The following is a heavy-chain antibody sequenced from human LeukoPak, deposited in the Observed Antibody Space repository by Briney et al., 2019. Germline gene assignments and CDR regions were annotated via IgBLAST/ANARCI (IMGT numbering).Heavy chain of an antibody. Sequence: EASVKVSCKASGYTFTSYDINWVRQATGQGLEWMGWMNPNSGNTGYAQKFQGRVTITRNTSISTAYMELSSLRSEDTAVYYCARLQPPAAGPDYWGQGTLVTVSS. D-gene: IGHD6-13*01. CDR3: ARLQPPAAGPDY. J-gene: IGHJ4*02. CDR1: GYTFTSYD. V-gene: IGHV1-8*03. CDR2: MNPNSGNT.